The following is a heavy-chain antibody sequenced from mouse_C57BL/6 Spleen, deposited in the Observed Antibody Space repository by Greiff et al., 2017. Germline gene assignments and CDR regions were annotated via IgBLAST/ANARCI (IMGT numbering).Heavy chain of an antibody. J-gene: IGHJ4*01. CDR2: IDPSDSYT. V-gene: IGHV1-69*01. D-gene: IGHD1-1*02. CDR3: ARGDYSS. Sequence: VQLQQPGAELVMPGASVKLSCKASGYTFTSYWMHWVKQRPGQGLEWIGEIDPSDSYTNYNQKFKGKSTLTVDKSSSTAYMQLSSLTSEDSAVYYCARGDYSSWGQGTSVTVSS. CDR1: GYTFTSYW.